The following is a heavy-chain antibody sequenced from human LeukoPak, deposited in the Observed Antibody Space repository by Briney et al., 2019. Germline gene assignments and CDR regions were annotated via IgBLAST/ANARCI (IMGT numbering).Heavy chain of an antibody. CDR3: ALVSSWYSY. CDR2: IYYSGST. CDR1: GGSISSYY. Sequence: ETLSLTCTVSGGSISSYYWSWIRQPPGKGLEWIGYIYYSGSTNYNPSLKSRVTISVDTSKNQFSLKLSSVTAADTAVYYCALVSSWYSYWGQGTLVTVSS. D-gene: IGHD6-13*01. V-gene: IGHV4-59*01. J-gene: IGHJ4*02.